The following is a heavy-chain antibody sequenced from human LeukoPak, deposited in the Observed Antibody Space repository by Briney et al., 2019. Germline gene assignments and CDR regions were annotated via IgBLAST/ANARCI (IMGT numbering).Heavy chain of an antibody. Sequence: GRSLRLSCAASGFTFSSYGMHWVRQAPGKGLEWVAVISYDGSNKYYADSAKGRFTISRDNAKNSLYLQMNSLRAEDTAVYNCARVCGGDCHPTGAFDIWGQGTMVTVSS. CDR1: GFTFSSYG. D-gene: IGHD2-21*02. CDR3: ARVCGGDCHPTGAFDI. J-gene: IGHJ3*02. CDR2: ISYDGSNK. V-gene: IGHV3-30*03.